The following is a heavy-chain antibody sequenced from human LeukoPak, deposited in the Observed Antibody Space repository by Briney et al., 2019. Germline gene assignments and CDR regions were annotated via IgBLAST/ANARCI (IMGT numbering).Heavy chain of an antibody. Sequence: PGGSLRLSCAASGFTFSSYSMNWVRQAPGKGLEWVSYISSSSSTIYYADSVKGRFTISRDNSKNTLYLQMNSLRAEDTAVYYCAKAPSYSSSWRFDYWGQGTLVTVSS. CDR1: GFTFSSYS. CDR3: AKAPSYSSSWRFDY. J-gene: IGHJ4*02. D-gene: IGHD6-13*01. CDR2: ISSSSSTI. V-gene: IGHV3-48*01.